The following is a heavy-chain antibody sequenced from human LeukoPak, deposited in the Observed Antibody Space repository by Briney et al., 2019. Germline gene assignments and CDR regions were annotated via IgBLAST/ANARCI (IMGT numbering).Heavy chain of an antibody. CDR2: IYYSGST. CDR1: YGSISSSSYY. Sequence: SETLSLTCTVSYGSISSSSYYWGWIRQPPGKGLERIGNIYYSGSTYYNPSLKSRITISVDTSKNQFSLRLRSVTAADTAVYYCADLAGETEAFHVWGQGTMVTVSS. V-gene: IGHV4-39*07. CDR3: ADLAGETEAFHV. J-gene: IGHJ3*01. D-gene: IGHD6-25*01.